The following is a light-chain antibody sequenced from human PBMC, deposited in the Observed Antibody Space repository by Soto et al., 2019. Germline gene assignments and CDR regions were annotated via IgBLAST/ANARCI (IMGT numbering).Light chain of an antibody. V-gene: IGKV1-39*01. J-gene: IGKJ2*01. CDR2: SAS. CDR1: QTISSY. Sequence: DIQMTQSPASLSASVGDRVTITCRASQTISSYLNWYQQKPGAAPKLLIYSASTLQSGVPSRFSGSGFGTDYTLTISNLQPADFAIYYCQQTFKTPHTFGQGTKLDIK. CDR3: QQTFKTPHT.